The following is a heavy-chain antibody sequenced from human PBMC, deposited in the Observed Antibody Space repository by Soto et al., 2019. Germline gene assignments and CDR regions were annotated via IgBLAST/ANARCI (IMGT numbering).Heavy chain of an antibody. CDR3: ARGHQPYIVLVPAAMGYYYGMDV. D-gene: IGHD2-2*01. Sequence: QVQLEQSGAEVKKPGASVKVSCKASGYTFTSYDINWVRQATGQGLEWMGWMNPNSGNTGYAQKFQGRVTMTRNTSISTAYMELSSQRSEDTAVYYCARGHQPYIVLVPAAMGYYYGMDVWGQGTTVTVSS. CDR2: MNPNSGNT. CDR1: GYTFTSYD. V-gene: IGHV1-8*01. J-gene: IGHJ6*02.